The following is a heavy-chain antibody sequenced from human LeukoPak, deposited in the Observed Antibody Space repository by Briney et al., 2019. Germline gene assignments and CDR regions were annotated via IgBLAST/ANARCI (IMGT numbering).Heavy chain of an antibody. Sequence: GGSLRLSCAAPGFTVSSNYMSWVRQAPGKGLEWVSVIYSGGSTYYADSVKGRFTISRDNSKNTLYLQMNSLRAEDTAVYYCAREDYGGKLDYWGQGTLVTVSS. CDR1: GFTVSSNY. D-gene: IGHD4-23*01. CDR3: AREDYGGKLDY. V-gene: IGHV3-66*01. J-gene: IGHJ4*02. CDR2: IYSGGST.